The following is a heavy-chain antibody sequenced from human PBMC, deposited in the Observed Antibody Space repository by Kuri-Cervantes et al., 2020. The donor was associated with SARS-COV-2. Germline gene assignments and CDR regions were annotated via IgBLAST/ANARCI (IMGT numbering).Heavy chain of an antibody. Sequence: GSLRLSCTVSGGSISSYYWSWIRQPAGKGLEWIGRIYTSGSTNYNPSLKSRVTMPVDTSKNQFSLKLSSVTAADTAVYYCARGGGGQLDFDYWGQGTLVTVSS. CDR1: GGSISSYY. CDR2: IYTSGST. CDR3: ARGGGGQLDFDY. J-gene: IGHJ4*02. D-gene: IGHD6-13*01. V-gene: IGHV4-4*07.